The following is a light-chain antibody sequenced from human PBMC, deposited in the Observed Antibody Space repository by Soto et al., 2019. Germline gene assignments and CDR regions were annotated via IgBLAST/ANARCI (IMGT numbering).Light chain of an antibody. CDR3: QEHGSSPPLT. V-gene: IGKV3-20*01. Sequence: ENVLTQSPGTLSLSPGERATLSCRASQSVSNRFVSWYQQKPGQAPRLLIYHASTRATGIPDRFSGSGSGTDFTRTISRLEPEDVAVYYCQEHGSSPPLTFGGGTKVEIK. CDR1: QSVSNRF. CDR2: HAS. J-gene: IGKJ4*01.